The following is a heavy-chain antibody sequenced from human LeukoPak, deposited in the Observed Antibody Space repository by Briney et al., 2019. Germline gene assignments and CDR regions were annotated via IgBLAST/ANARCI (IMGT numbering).Heavy chain of an antibody. CDR2: IYYSGST. CDR3: ARFSRGYDFYGMDV. Sequence: SETLSLTCTVSGGSISSGGYYWSWIRQHPGKGLEWIGYIYYSGSTYYNPSLKSRVTISVDTSKNQFSLKLSSVTAADTAVYYCARFSRGYDFYGMDVWGQGTTVTVSS. V-gene: IGHV4-31*03. CDR1: GGSISSGGYY. J-gene: IGHJ6*02. D-gene: IGHD3-3*01.